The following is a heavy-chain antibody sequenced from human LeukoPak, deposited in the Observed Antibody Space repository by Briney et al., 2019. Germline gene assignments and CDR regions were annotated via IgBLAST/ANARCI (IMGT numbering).Heavy chain of an antibody. Sequence: ASVKVSCKASGYTFTGYYMHWVRQAPGQGLEWMGWINPNCGGTNYAQKFQGRVTMTRDTSSSTAYMELSRLRSDDTAVYYCARDLPGFTIYDYVWGSYRPFNYWGQGTLVTVSS. CDR1: GYTFTGYY. D-gene: IGHD3-16*02. J-gene: IGHJ4*02. V-gene: IGHV1-2*02. CDR2: INPNCGGT. CDR3: ARDLPGFTIYDYVWGSYRPFNY.